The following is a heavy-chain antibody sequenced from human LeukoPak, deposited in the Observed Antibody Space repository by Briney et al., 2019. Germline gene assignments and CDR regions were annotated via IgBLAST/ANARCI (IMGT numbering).Heavy chain of an antibody. CDR3: ATPNGAAAGRKDAFDI. CDR1: GFTFSSYS. V-gene: IGHV3-21*01. J-gene: IGHJ3*02. Sequence: GGSLKLSCAASGFTFSSYSMNWVRQAPGKGLEWVSSISSSSSYIYYADSVKGQFTISRDNAKNSLYLQMNSLRAEDTAVYYCATPNGAAAGRKDAFDIWGQGTMVTVSS. CDR2: ISSSSSYI. D-gene: IGHD6-13*01.